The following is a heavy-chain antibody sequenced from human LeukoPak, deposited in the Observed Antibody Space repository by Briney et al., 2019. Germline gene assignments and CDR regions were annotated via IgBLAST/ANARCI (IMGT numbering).Heavy chain of an antibody. D-gene: IGHD2-2*01. J-gene: IGHJ6*02. Sequence: GGSLRLSCAASGFTFNIYGMNWVRQAPGKGLEWVAAIWFDGTNTYYADAVKGRFTISRDNSKNTLFLQMNSLRAEDTAVYYCARGGYCSRTTCSNYNGMDVWGQGTTVTDSS. CDR1: GFTFNIYG. CDR2: IWFDGTNT. CDR3: ARGGYCSRTTCSNYNGMDV. V-gene: IGHV3-33*01.